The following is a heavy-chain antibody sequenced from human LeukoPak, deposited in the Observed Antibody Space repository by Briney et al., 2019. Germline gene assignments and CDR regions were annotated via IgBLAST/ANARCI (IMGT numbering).Heavy chain of an antibody. CDR3: ARDLQPLSSGPLDY. V-gene: IGHV3-30*03. CDR2: ISYDGSNK. J-gene: IGHJ4*02. CDR1: GYTFSPYW. D-gene: IGHD6-19*01. Sequence: PGGSLRLSCVASGYTFSPYWMSWVRQAPGKGLEWVAVISYDGSNKYYADSVKGRFTISRDNSKNTLYLQMNSLRAEDTAVYYCARDLQPLSSGPLDYWGQGTLVTVSS.